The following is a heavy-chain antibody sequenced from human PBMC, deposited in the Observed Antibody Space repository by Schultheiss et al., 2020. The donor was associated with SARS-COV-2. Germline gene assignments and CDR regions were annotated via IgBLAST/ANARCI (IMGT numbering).Heavy chain of an antibody. Sequence: ASVKVSCKASGYTFTSYDINWVRQATGQGLEWMGWINPNSGGTNYAQKFQGRVTMTRDTSISTAYMELSSLRSEDMVVYYCARAKLRRYGGGYYFDYWGQGTLVTVSS. CDR2: INPNSGGT. V-gene: IGHV1-2*02. CDR3: ARAKLRRYGGGYYFDY. J-gene: IGHJ4*02. CDR1: GYTFTSYD. D-gene: IGHD1-26*01.